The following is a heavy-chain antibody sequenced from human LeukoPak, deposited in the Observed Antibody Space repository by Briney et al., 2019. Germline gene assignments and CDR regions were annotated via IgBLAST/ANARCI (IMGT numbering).Heavy chain of an antibody. J-gene: IGHJ4*02. V-gene: IGHV3-7*01. Sequence: GGSLTLSYAASGFTFSMYCMSWVRQAPGKGRVWVANIKQDGSEKYYVDSVKGRFTISRDNAKNSLYLQMNGLRAEDTAVYYCARDARDITMIDHSAYWGQGTLVTVSS. D-gene: IGHD3-22*01. CDR3: ARDARDITMIDHSAY. CDR2: IKQDGSEK. CDR1: GFTFSMYC.